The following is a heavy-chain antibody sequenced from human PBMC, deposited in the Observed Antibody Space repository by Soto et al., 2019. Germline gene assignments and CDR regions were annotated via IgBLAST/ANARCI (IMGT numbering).Heavy chain of an antibody. V-gene: IGHV4-31*03. CDR3: ARTKCSGGSCYSWSLDY. CDR1: GGSITTGGYY. CDR2: RYYSEST. Sequence: SETLSLTCTVSGGSITTGGYYWCWIRQLLWKGLEWIGHRYYSESTYYNPSLKSRVSISLDTSKNQFSLKLSFVTAADTAMYYCARTKCSGGSCYSWSLDYWGQGXPVTVYS. J-gene: IGHJ4*02. D-gene: IGHD2-15*01.